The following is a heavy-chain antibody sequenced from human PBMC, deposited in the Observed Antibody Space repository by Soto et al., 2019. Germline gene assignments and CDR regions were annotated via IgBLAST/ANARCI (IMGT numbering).Heavy chain of an antibody. Sequence: ASVKVSCKASGGTLSKHAITWVRRAPGQGLEWMGGFDPEGGEAIYAQKWHGRVTVTEDTVTDTAYMELSGLKSDGTAVYYCATPKPLRGAMITNINFDFWGQGPPVTVSS. CDR3: ATPKPLRGAMITNINFDF. CDR1: GGTLSKHA. V-gene: IGHV1-24*01. CDR2: FDPEGGEA. J-gene: IGHJ4*02. D-gene: IGHD3-10*01.